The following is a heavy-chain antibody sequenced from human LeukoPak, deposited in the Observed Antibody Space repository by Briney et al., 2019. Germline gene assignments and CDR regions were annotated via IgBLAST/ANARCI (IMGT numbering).Heavy chain of an antibody. D-gene: IGHD5-24*01. J-gene: IGHJ6*02. CDR2: IWYDGSNK. Sequence: PGRSLRLSCAASGFTFSSYGVHWVRQAPGKGLEWVAVIWYDGSNKYYADSVKGRFTISRDNSKNTLYLQMNSLRAEDTAVYYCARDLIEFRMATRPYYYYYGMDVWGQGTTVTVSS. CDR3: ARDLIEFRMATRPYYYYYGMDV. CDR1: GFTFSSYG. V-gene: IGHV3-33*01.